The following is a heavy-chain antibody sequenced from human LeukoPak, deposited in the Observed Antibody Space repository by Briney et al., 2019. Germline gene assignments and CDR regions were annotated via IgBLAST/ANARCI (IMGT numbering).Heavy chain of an antibody. CDR2: MYLSGTT. Sequence: SGTLSLTCTVSGDSISLDLWSWVRQPPGKGLEWIGEMYLSGTTHSNPSVKSRVTISIDKSKNQFFLNLSSVTDADTAVYYCAGLVGRYSSGLYYYYFDYWGQGTLVTVSS. J-gene: IGHJ4*02. CDR1: GDSISLDL. V-gene: IGHV4-4*02. CDR3: AGLVGRYSSGLYYYYFDY. D-gene: IGHD3-22*01.